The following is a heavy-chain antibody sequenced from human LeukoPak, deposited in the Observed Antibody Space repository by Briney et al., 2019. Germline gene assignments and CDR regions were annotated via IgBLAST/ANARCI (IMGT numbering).Heavy chain of an antibody. J-gene: IGHJ4*02. D-gene: IGHD3-22*01. Sequence: SVKVSCKASGGTFSSYAISWVRQAPGQGLEWMGGIIPIFGTANYAQKLQGRVTMTTDTSTSTAYMELRSLRSDDTAVYYCARNYYDSSGYSYYFDYWGQGTLVTVSS. V-gene: IGHV1-69*05. CDR2: IIPIFGTA. CDR3: ARNYYDSSGYSYYFDY. CDR1: GGTFSSYA.